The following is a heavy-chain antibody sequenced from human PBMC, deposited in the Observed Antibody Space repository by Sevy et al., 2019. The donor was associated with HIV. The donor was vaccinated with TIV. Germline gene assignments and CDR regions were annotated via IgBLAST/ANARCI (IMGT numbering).Heavy chain of an antibody. J-gene: IGHJ4*02. CDR1: GFTFSSYA. CDR2: ISGSGGST. CDR3: ATGGGSGSYHPHFDY. Sequence: GGSLRLSCAASGFTFSSYAMSWVRQAPGKGLEWVSAISGSGGSTYYADSVKGRFTISRDNSKNTLYLQMNSLRAEDTAVYYCATGGGSGSYHPHFDYWGRGTLVTVSS. D-gene: IGHD3-10*01. V-gene: IGHV3-23*01.